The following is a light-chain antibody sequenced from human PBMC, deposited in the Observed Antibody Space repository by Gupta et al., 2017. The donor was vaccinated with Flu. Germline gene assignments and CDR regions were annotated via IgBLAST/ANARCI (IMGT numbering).Light chain of an antibody. CDR2: KAS. J-gene: IGKJ1*01. V-gene: IGKV1-5*03. Sequence: DIQMTQTPSTLSASSGDRVTISCRDRKSIGNLLAWYQRKPGQAPKFIIYKASTVAIGVTSRFGGGGVVKEFTHTSSGLQNDVCADYYGQQNKSYWTFGQGTKVEI. CDR3: QQNKSYWT. CDR1: KSIGNL.